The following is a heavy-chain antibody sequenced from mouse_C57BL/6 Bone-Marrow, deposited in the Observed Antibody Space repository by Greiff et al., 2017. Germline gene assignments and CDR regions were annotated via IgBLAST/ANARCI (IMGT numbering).Heavy chain of an antibody. Sequence: VQLQQPGAELVMPGASVKLSCKASGYTFTSYWMHWVKQRPGQGLEWIGEIDPSDSYTNYNQKFQGKSTLTVDTSSSTAYMQLSSLTSEDSAVYYCARVGVTWFAYWGQGTLVTVSA. V-gene: IGHV1-69*01. CDR2: IDPSDSYT. CDR1: GYTFTSYW. J-gene: IGHJ3*01. CDR3: ARVGVTWFAY.